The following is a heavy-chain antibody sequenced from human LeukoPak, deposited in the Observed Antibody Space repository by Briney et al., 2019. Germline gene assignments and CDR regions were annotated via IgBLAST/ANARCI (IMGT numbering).Heavy chain of an antibody. CDR3: AKDGPRNKYNWNDDWGAFGI. J-gene: IGHJ3*02. CDR2: ISGSGGST. CDR1: GFTFSSYA. V-gene: IGHV3-23*01. D-gene: IGHD1-20*01. Sequence: PGGSLRLSCAASGFTFSSYAMSWVRQAPGKGLEWVSAISGSGGSTYYADSVKGRFTISRDNSKNTLYLQMNSLRAEDTAVYYCAKDGPRNKYNWNDDWGAFGIWGQGTMVTVSS.